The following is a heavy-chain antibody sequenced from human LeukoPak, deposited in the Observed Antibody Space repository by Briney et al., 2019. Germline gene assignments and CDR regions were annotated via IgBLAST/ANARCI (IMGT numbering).Heavy chain of an antibody. D-gene: IGHD2-2*03. CDR1: GYAFTGYY. CDR2: INPNSGGT. V-gene: IGHV1-2*02. J-gene: IGHJ4*02. CDR3: ARDGDCSSTSCPGMDY. Sequence: ASVKVSCKASGYAFTGYYMHWVRQAPGQGLEWMGWINPNSGGTNYAQKFQGRVTMTRDTSISTAYMELSSLRSDDTAVYYCARDGDCSSTSCPGMDYWGQGTLVTVSS.